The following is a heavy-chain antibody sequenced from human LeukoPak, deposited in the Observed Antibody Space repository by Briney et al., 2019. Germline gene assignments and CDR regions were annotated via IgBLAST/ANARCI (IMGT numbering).Heavy chain of an antibody. D-gene: IGHD5-12*01. CDR3: ATDAEYSGYDYYFDY. CDR2: FDPEDGET. V-gene: IGHV1-24*01. CDR1: GCTLTELS. J-gene: IGHJ4*02. Sequence: ASVKVSCKVSGCTLTELSMHWVRQAPGKGLEWMGGFDPEDGETIYAQKFQGRVTMTEDTSTDTAYMELSSLRSEDTAVYYCATDAEYSGYDYYFDYWGQGTLVTVSS.